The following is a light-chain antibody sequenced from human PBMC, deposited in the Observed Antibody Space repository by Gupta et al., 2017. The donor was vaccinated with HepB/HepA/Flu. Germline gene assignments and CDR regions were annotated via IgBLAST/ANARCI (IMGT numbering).Light chain of an antibody. CDR1: SSNIGSNI. CDR2: NTN. CDR3: DAWDDSLDVPV. V-gene: IGLV1-44*01. Sequence: QSVLTQPPSASGTPGQRVTISCSGTSSNIGSNIVNWYQQFPGSAPKLLIYNTNQRPSGVPDRFSGSKSGTSASLAIIGLQAEDEADYYCDAWDDSLDVPVFGGGTRLT. J-gene: IGLJ3*02.